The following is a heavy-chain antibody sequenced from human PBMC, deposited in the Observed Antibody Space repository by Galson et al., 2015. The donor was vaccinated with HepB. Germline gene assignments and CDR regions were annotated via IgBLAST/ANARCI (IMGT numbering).Heavy chain of an antibody. CDR3: AKDLWEVVTAIPVLFDY. J-gene: IGHJ4*02. Sequence: SLRLSCAASGFTFSSYGMHWVRQAPGKGLEWVAVISYDGSNKYYADSVKGRFTISRDNSKNTLYLQMNSLRAEDTAVYYCAKDLWEVVTAIPVLFDYWGQGTLVTVSS. CDR2: ISYDGSNK. D-gene: IGHD2-21*02. V-gene: IGHV3-30*18. CDR1: GFTFSSYG.